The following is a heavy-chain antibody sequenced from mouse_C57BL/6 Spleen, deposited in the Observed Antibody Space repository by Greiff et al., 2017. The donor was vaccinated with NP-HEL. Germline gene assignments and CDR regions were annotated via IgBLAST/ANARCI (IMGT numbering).Heavy chain of an antibody. V-gene: IGHV5-6*01. Sequence: EVQLQESGGDLVKPGGSLKLSCAASGFTFSSYGMSWVRQTPDKRLEWVATISSGGSYTYYPDSVKGRFTISRDNAKNTLYLQMSSLKSEDTAMYYCARQENHFDYWGQGTTLTVSS. CDR1: GFTFSSYG. CDR2: ISSGGSYT. J-gene: IGHJ2*01. CDR3: ARQENHFDY.